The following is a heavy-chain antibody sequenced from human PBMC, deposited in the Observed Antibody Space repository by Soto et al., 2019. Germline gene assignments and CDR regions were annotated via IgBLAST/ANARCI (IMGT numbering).Heavy chain of an antibody. CDR2: IKQDGSEK. J-gene: IGHJ6*03. Sequence: PGGSLRLSCAASGFTFSSYWMSWVRQAPGKGLEWVANIKQDGSEKYYVDSVKGRFTISRDNAKNSLYLQMNSLRAEDTAVYYCARAEYSGHYYYYYMDVWGKGTTVTVSS. CDR3: ARAEYSGHYYYYYMDV. D-gene: IGHD5-12*01. V-gene: IGHV3-7*05. CDR1: GFTFSSYW.